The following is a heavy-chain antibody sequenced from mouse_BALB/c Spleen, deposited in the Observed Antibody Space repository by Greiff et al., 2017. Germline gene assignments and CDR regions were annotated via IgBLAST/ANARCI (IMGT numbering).Heavy chain of an antibody. D-gene: IGHD1-1*02. CDR2: IWGDGST. Sequence: VKVVESGPGLVAPSQSLSITCTVSGFSLTGYGVNWVRQPPGKGLEWLGMIWGDGSTDYNSALKSRLSISKDNSKSHVFLKMNSLQTDDTARYYCARDNGGNYYAMDYWGQGTSVTVSS. CDR3: ARDNGGNYYAMDY. J-gene: IGHJ4*01. CDR1: GFSLTGYG. V-gene: IGHV2-6-7*01.